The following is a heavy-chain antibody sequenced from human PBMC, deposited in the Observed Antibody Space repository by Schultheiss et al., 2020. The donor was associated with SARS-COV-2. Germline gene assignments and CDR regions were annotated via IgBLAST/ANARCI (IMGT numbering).Heavy chain of an antibody. V-gene: IGHV3-30*18. CDR2: ISYDGSNK. D-gene: IGHD6-13*01. J-gene: IGHJ5*02. CDR3: VKDWAAVHWFDP. CDR1: GFTFSSYS. Sequence: GGSLRLSCAASGFTFSSYSMSWVRQAPVKGLEWVAVISYDGSNKYYADSVKGRFTISRDNSKNTLYLQMSSLRAEDTAVYYCVKDWAAVHWFDPWGQGTLVTVSS.